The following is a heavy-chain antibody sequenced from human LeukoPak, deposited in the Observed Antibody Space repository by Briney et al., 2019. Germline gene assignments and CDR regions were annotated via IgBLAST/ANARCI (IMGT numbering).Heavy chain of an antibody. Sequence: SETLSLTCAVYGGSFSGYYWSWIRQPPGKGLEWIGEITHSGSTNYNPSLKSRVTISVDTSKNQFSLKLSSVTAADTAVYYCARGSGITMVRGVIINWFDPWGQGTLVSVSP. V-gene: IGHV4-34*01. D-gene: IGHD3-10*01. CDR1: GGSFSGYY. J-gene: IGHJ5*02. CDR2: ITHSGST. CDR3: ARGSGITMVRGVIINWFDP.